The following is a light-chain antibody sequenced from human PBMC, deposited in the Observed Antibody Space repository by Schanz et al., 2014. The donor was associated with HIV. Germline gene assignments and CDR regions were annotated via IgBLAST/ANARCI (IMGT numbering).Light chain of an antibody. V-gene: IGLV2-14*03. CDR1: SSDVGAYNY. CDR2: DVS. CDR3: SSYTSSSTDVV. Sequence: QSVLTQPASVSGSPGQSITISCTGTSSDVGAYNYVSWYQQHPGKAPKLLIYDVSNRPSGVSDRFSGSKSGNTASLTISGLQADDEADYYCSSYTSSSTDVVFGGGTKLTVL. J-gene: IGLJ2*01.